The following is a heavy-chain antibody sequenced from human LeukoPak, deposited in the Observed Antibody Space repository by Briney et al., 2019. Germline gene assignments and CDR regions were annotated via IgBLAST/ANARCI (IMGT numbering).Heavy chain of an antibody. CDR1: GFTFSSYD. J-gene: IGHJ4*02. CDR3: ASTPDCSGGSCYFVTAPIAFDY. D-gene: IGHD2-15*01. CDR2: IRCDGSYT. V-gene: IGHV3-30*02. Sequence: PGGSLRLSCEASGFTFSSYDMHWVRQAPGKGLEWVAFIRCDGSYTYYADSVKGRFTISRDNAKNSLYLQMNSLRAEDTAVYYCASTPDCSGGSCYFVTAPIAFDYWGQGTLVTVSS.